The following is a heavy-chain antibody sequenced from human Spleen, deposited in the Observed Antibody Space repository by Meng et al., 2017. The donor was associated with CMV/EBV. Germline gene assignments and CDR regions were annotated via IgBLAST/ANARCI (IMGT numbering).Heavy chain of an antibody. D-gene: IGHD6-13*01. CDR1: GGTSSSYG. CDR3: ARAKKGAVAGVWFDP. J-gene: IGHJ5*02. CDR2: SIPIFGTA. V-gene: IGHV1-69*05. Sequence: SGGTSSSYGITWVRQAPGQGLEWVGGSIPIFGTANYAQMFQGRVTITTDESTSTAYMELSSLRFEDTAVYYCARAKKGAVAGVWFDPWGQGTLVTVSS.